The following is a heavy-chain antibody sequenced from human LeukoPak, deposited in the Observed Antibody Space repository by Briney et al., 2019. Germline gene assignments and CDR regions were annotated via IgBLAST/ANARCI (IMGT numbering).Heavy chain of an antibody. CDR1: GYTFTSYD. CDR2: MNPNSGNT. V-gene: IGHV1-8*01. CDR3: ARGQVYCSGGSCLLQTTYYYYGMDV. J-gene: IGHJ6*02. Sequence: ASVKVSCKASGYTFTSYDFNWVRQATGQGLEWMGWMNPNSGNTGYAQKFQGRVTMTRNTSISTAYMELSSLGSEDTAVYYCARGQVYCSGGSCLLQTTYYYYGMDVWGQGTTVTVSS. D-gene: IGHD2-15*01.